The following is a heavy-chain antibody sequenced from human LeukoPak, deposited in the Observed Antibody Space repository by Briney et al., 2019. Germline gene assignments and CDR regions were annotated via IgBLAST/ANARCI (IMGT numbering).Heavy chain of an antibody. J-gene: IGHJ4*02. D-gene: IGHD3-22*01. CDR2: IGSSGNFI. CDR1: GLTFSGYS. Sequence: GGSLRLSCAASGLTFSGYSMNWVRQAPGKELEWVSSIGSSGNFIYYIDSVKGRFTISRDNAKNSLYLQMNSLTAEDTAVYYCATSSSGRGYWGQGTLVTVSS. CDR3: ATSSSGRGY. V-gene: IGHV3-21*01.